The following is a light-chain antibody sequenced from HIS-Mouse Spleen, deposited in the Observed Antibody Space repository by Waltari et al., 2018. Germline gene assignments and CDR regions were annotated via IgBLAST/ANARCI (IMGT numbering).Light chain of an antibody. J-gene: IGLJ3*02. CDR2: EVS. Sequence: QSALTQPASVSGSPGQSITISCTGTSSDVGGYNYVSWYQHHPGKAPKPRIYEVSNRPSGVPNRFSGPKAGNTASLTIAGLQAEDEADYYCSSYTSSSTLVFGGGTKLTVL. V-gene: IGLV2-14*01. CDR3: SSYTSSSTLV. CDR1: SSDVGGYNY.